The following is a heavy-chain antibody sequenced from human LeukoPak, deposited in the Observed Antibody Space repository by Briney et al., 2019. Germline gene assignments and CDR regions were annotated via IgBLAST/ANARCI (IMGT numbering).Heavy chain of an antibody. CDR1: GGSISSSSYY. D-gene: IGHD2-15*01. CDR2: IYYSGST. CDR3: ARRVVVAATSWFDP. V-gene: IGHV4-39*07. J-gene: IGHJ5*02. Sequence: SETLSLTCTVSGGSISSSSYYWGWIRQPPGKGLEWIGSIYYSGSTYYNPSLKSRVTISVDTSKNQFSLKLSSVTAADTAVYYCARRVVVAATSWFDPWGQGTLVTVSS.